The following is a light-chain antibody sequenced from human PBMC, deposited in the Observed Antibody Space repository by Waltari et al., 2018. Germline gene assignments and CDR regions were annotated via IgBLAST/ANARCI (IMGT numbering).Light chain of an antibody. CDR2: EGT. CDR3: HSLNSGGNGYV. Sequence: SNELTQPPSVSVSPGQTARITCSGDALPTKYASWYQQKSGQAHVLVIYEGTTRPSGIPERFSGSTSGTVATLTISGAQVEDEADYYCHSLNSGGNGYVFGTGTKFTVL. J-gene: IGLJ1*01. CDR1: ALPTKY. V-gene: IGLV3-10*01.